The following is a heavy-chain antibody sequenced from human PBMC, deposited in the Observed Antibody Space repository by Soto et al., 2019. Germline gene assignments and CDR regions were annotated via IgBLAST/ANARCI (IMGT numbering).Heavy chain of an antibody. D-gene: IGHD3-22*01. CDR3: ARDQVEVDSSGYYDAFDI. J-gene: IGHJ3*02. V-gene: IGHV3-23*01. Sequence: PGGSLRLSCAASGFTFSTYAMNWVRQAPGKGLEWVSCISDSGDYTNYADSVKGRFTISRDNSKNTLYLQMNSLRAEDTAVYYCARDQVEVDSSGYYDAFDIWGQGTMVTVSS. CDR2: ISDSGDYT. CDR1: GFTFSTYA.